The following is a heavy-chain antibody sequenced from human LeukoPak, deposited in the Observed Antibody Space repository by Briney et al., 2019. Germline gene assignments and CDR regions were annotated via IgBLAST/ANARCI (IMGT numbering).Heavy chain of an antibody. CDR1: GASISSYY. V-gene: IGHV4-59*01. CDR2: IYNSGRT. CDR3: ARGYYN. D-gene: IGHD2/OR15-2a*01. Sequence: SETLSLTCTVSGASISSYYWNWIRQPPGKGLEWIGYIYNSGRTNYNPSLKSRVTISADTSKNQFSLKLSSLTAADTAMYYCARGYYNWGQGTLVTVFS. J-gene: IGHJ4*02.